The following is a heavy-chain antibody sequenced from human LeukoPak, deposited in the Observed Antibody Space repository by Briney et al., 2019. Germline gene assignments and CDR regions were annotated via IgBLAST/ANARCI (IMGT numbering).Heavy chain of an antibody. Sequence: SETLSLTCAVYGGSFSGYYWSWIRQPPGKGLEWIGEINHSGSTNYNPSLKSRVTISVDTPKNQFSLKLSSVTAADTAVYYCARRVSGYLTKRYYFDYWGQGTLVTVSS. D-gene: IGHD3-10*01. J-gene: IGHJ4*02. V-gene: IGHV4-34*01. CDR2: INHSGST. CDR3: ARRVSGYLTKRYYFDY. CDR1: GGSFSGYY.